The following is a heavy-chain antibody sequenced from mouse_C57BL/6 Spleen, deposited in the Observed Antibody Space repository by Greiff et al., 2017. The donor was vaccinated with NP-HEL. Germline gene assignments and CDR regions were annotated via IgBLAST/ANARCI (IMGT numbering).Heavy chain of an antibody. Sequence: VQLQQSGPELVKPGASVKISCKASGYAFSSSWMNWVKQRPGKGLEWIGRIYPGDGDTNYNGKFKGKATLTADKSSSTAYMQLSSLTSEDSAVYFCARDYYGSILYLAYWGQGTLVTVSA. J-gene: IGHJ3*01. V-gene: IGHV1-82*01. CDR3: ARDYYGSILYLAY. CDR1: GYAFSSSW. D-gene: IGHD1-1*01. CDR2: IYPGDGDT.